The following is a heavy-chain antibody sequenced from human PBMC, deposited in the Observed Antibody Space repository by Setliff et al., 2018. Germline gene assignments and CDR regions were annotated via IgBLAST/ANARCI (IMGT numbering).Heavy chain of an antibody. Sequence: PSETLSLTCTVSGGSISSHYWSWIRQPPGKGLEWIGSIYYSGGTNYNPSLKSRVTISVDTSKNQFSLKLSSVTAADTAVYYCARDPHVLRYFDWLSPPTAFDIWGQGTMVTVSS. CDR2: IYYSGGT. V-gene: IGHV4-59*11. CDR1: GGSISSHY. D-gene: IGHD3-9*01. J-gene: IGHJ3*02. CDR3: ARDPHVLRYFDWLSPPTAFDI.